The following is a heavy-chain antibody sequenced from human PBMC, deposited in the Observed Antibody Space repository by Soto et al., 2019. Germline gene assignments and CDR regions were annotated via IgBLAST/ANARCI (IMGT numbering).Heavy chain of an antibody. D-gene: IGHD1-26*01. CDR1: GFSFRSDW. J-gene: IGHJ4*02. CDR3: SGGVGDAL. Sequence: EDPLVESGGGLVQPGGSLRLTCAVSGFSFRSDWMNWVRQAPGKGLEWVAHTNQDGSEKYYLDSVKGRFTIFRDNAKISMYLQMNSLRAGDGAVSYCSGGVGDALWGQGTLVTVSS. CDR2: TNQDGSEK. V-gene: IGHV3-7*04.